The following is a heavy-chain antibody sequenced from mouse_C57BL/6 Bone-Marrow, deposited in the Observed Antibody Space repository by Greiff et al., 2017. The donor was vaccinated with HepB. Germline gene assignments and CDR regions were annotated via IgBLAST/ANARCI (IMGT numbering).Heavy chain of an antibody. CDR1: GIDFSRYW. CDR3: ARERVRLITTVVAYWYFDV. Sequence: EVKLMESGGGLVQPGGSLKLSCAASGIDFSRYWMSWVRRAPGKGLEWIGEINPDSSTINYAPSLKDKFIISRDNAKNTLYLQMSKVRSEDTALYYCARERVRLITTVVAYWYFDVWGTGTTVTVSS. D-gene: IGHD1-1*01. V-gene: IGHV4-1*01. CDR2: INPDSSTI. J-gene: IGHJ1*03.